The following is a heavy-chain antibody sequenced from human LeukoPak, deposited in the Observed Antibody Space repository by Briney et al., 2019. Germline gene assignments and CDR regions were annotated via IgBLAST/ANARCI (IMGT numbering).Heavy chain of an antibody. Sequence: PSETLSLTCTVSGGSISSYYWSWIRQPAGKGLEWIGRIYTNGSTNYNPSLKSRVTMSIDTSKKQFSLKLSSVTAADTAVYYCARENHYDFWSGYYLIDYWGQGTLVTVSS. V-gene: IGHV4-4*07. D-gene: IGHD3-3*01. J-gene: IGHJ4*02. CDR2: IYTNGST. CDR3: ARENHYDFWSGYYLIDY. CDR1: GGSISSYY.